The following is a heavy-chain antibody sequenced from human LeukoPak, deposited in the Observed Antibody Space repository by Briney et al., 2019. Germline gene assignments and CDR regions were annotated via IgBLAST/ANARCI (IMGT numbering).Heavy chain of an antibody. V-gene: IGHV1-8*01. J-gene: IGHJ4*02. CDR3: ARVNSFGSGWYLDDY. Sequence: ASVRGSCKAPGYTVSRYDINWVRQATVQGLEWMGWVNPHSGNTRYAQKIDGRVTMTTNTSTSTAYMALSSLRSEDTAVYYCARVNSFGSGWYLDDYWGQGTLVTVSS. CDR2: VNPHSGNT. D-gene: IGHD6-19*01. CDR1: GYTVSRYD.